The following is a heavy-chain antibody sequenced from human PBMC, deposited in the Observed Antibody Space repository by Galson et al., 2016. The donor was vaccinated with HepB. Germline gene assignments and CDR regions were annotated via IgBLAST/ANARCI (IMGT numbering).Heavy chain of an antibody. D-gene: IGHD3-10*01. CDR1: GYSFTSYW. Sequence: QSGAEVKKPGESLKISCKGSGYSFTSYWIGWVRQMPGKGLEWMGIIYPGDSDTIYSPSFQGPVPISVDRSINTADLQRSSLKASDTAMYYCARGRDYYGMDVWGQGTTVAVSS. CDR3: ARGRDYYGMDV. CDR2: IYPGDSDT. V-gene: IGHV5-51*01. J-gene: IGHJ6*02.